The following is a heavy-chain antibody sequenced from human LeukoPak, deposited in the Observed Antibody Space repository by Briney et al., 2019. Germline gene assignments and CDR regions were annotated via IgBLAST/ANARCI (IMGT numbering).Heavy chain of an antibody. CDR1: GFSFSSCA. J-gene: IGHJ4*02. D-gene: IGHD5-12*01. V-gene: IGHV3-23*01. CDR2: ISGGADST. Sequence: TGGSLRLSCAASGFSFSSCAMGWVRQAPGKGPDWVSSISGGADSTYYADSVRGRFTISRDNSKNTLYLQINSLRVEDTAIYYXXXARXXXGHDPXXXXWGQGXLXTVX. CDR3: XXARXXXGHDPXXXX.